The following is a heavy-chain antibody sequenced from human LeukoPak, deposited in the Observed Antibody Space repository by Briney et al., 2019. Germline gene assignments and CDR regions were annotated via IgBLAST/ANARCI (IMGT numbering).Heavy chain of an antibody. Sequence: ASVKVSCKASGYTFTGYYMHWVRQAPGQGLEWMGWINPNSGGTNYAQKFQGRVTMTRDTSISTAYMEVSRLRSDDTAVYYCARTDQSGYSFGSDFDYWGQGTLVTVSS. D-gene: IGHD5-18*01. J-gene: IGHJ4*02. CDR2: INPNSGGT. CDR3: ARTDQSGYSFGSDFDY. CDR1: GYTFTGYY. V-gene: IGHV1-2*02.